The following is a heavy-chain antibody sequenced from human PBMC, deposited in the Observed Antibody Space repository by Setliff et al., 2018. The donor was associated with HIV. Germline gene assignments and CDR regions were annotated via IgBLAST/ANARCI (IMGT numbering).Heavy chain of an antibody. CDR1: GGSLSGYH. CDR2: INHSGST. V-gene: IGHV4-34*01. Sequence: SETLSLTCAVYGGSLSGYHWSWIRQSPEKGLEWIGEINHSGSTNYNPSLKSRVTMSVDTSKNQFSLKLSSVTAADMALYYCARDHYGDVWGTYRPDAFDVWGQGTMVTVSS. J-gene: IGHJ3*01. D-gene: IGHD3-16*02. CDR3: ARDHYGDVWGTYRPDAFDV.